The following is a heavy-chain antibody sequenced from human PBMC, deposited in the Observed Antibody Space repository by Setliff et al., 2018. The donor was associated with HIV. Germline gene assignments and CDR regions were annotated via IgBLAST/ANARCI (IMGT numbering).Heavy chain of an antibody. CDR3: ARDQSDWFY. V-gene: IGHV4-59*01. D-gene: IGHD3-3*01. CDR2: MYYSGNT. Sequence: SETLSLTCAVYGGSFSGYYWSWIRQPPGKGLEWIGYMYYSGNTNYNPSLKSRVTISVDTSKSQFSLKLNSVTAADTAVYYCARDQSDWFYWGQGTLVTVSS. J-gene: IGHJ4*02. CDR1: GGSFSGYY.